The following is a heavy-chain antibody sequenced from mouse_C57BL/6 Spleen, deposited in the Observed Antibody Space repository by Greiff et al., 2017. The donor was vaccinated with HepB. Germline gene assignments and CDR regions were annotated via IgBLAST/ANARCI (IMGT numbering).Heavy chain of an antibody. Sequence: DVQLVESEGGLVQPGSSMKLSCTASGFTFSDYYMAWVRQVPEKGLEWVANINYDGSSTYYLDSLKSRFIISRDNAKNILYLQMSSLKSEDTATYYCARVDLLWYYFDYWGQGTTLTVSS. CDR3: ARVDLLWYYFDY. J-gene: IGHJ2*01. V-gene: IGHV5-16*01. D-gene: IGHD2-1*01. CDR1: GFTFSDYY. CDR2: INYDGSST.